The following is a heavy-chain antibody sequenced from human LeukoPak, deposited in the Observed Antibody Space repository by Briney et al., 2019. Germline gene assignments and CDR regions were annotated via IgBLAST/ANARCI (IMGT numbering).Heavy chain of an antibody. Sequence: ASVKVSCKASGYTFTGYYMHWVRQAPGQGLEWMGWFNPNSGGTNYAQKFQGRVTMTRDTSISTAYMELSRLRSDDTAVYNCTRANWGYYMDVWGKGTTVTVSS. CDR3: TRANWGYYMDV. CDR1: GYTFTGYY. V-gene: IGHV1-2*02. J-gene: IGHJ6*03. CDR2: FNPNSGGT. D-gene: IGHD7-27*01.